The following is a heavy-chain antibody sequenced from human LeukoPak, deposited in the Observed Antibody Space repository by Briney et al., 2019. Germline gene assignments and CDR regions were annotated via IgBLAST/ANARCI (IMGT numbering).Heavy chain of an antibody. Sequence: ASVKVSCKASGYTFTSYGISWVRQAPGQGLEWMGWISAYNGNTNYAQKLQGRVTMTTDTSTSTAYMELRSLRSDDTAVYYCARRRLYYYGSGSYGDYYYYYMDVWGKGTTVTISS. CDR1: GYTFTSYG. J-gene: IGHJ6*03. CDR2: ISAYNGNT. V-gene: IGHV1-18*01. CDR3: ARRRLYYYGSGSYGDYYYYYMDV. D-gene: IGHD3-10*01.